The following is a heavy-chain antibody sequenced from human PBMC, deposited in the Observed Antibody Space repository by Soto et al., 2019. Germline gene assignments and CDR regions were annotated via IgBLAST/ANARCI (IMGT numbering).Heavy chain of an antibody. CDR3: ARAAPRYCSGGSCSYFDY. CDR1: GGSFSGYY. J-gene: IGHJ4*01. CDR2: INHSGST. D-gene: IGHD2-15*01. V-gene: IGHV4-34*01. Sequence: SETLSLTCAVYGGSFSGYYWSWIRQPPGKGLECIGEINHSGSTYYNPSLKSRVTISVDTSKNLFSLKLNSVTAADTAMFYCARAAPRYCSGGSCSYFDYGGHGTLVTVSS.